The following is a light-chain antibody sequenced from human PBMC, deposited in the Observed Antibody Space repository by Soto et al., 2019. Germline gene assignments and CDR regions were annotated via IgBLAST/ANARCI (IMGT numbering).Light chain of an antibody. Sequence: QSVLTQPPSVSGSPGQSVAISCTGTSSDVGYYNRVSWYQQPPGTAPKLMIYDVSNRPSGIPDRFSGSKSGNAASLTISGLQGEDEADYYCSSYTTSSTYVFGTGTNVTVL. CDR1: SSDVGYYNR. CDR3: SSYTTSSTYV. V-gene: IGLV2-18*02. CDR2: DVS. J-gene: IGLJ1*01.